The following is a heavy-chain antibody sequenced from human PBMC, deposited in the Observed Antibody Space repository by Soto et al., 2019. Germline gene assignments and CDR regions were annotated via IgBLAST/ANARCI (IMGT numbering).Heavy chain of an antibody. D-gene: IGHD2-2*01. V-gene: IGHV1-69*13. CDR1: GGTFSSYA. J-gene: IGHJ6*01. Sequence: SVKVSCKASGGTFSSYAISWVRQAPGQGLEWMGGIIPIFGTANYAQKFQGRVTITADESTSTAYMELSSLRSEDTAVYYCARMMGCSSTSCRLTPYYYYYYGMDVRGQGTTVTVSS. CDR3: ARMMGCSSTSCRLTPYYYYYYGMDV. CDR2: IIPIFGTA.